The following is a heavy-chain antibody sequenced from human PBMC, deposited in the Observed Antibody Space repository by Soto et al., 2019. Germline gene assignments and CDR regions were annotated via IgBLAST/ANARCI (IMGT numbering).Heavy chain of an antibody. D-gene: IGHD3-22*01. CDR3: EKGKVAYDNSGLQYFYYSPMNV. CDR1: EFTFSSYA. Sequence: EVQLLESGGDLVQPGGSLRLSCAASEFTFSSYAMNWVRQAPGKGLEWVSVISGGGGTTYYADSVKGRFRISRDNSKNTLYLQMNSLRVDDTAVYDCEKGKVAYDNSGLQYFYYSPMNVWGQGTTGTVAS. V-gene: IGHV3-23*01. CDR2: ISGGGGTT. J-gene: IGHJ6*02.